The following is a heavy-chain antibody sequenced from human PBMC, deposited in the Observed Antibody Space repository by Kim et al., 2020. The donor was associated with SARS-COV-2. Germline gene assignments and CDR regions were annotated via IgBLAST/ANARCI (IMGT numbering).Heavy chain of an antibody. CDR3: ARSMVITIFGVVPAEFDP. Sequence: SETLSLTCAVYGGSFSGYYWSWIRQPPGKGLEWIGEINHSGRTNYNPSLKSRVTISVDTSKNQFSLKLSSVTAADTAVYYCARSMVITIFGVVPAEFDPWGQGTLVTVSS. CDR1: GGSFSGYY. J-gene: IGHJ5*02. V-gene: IGHV4-34*01. CDR2: INHSGRT. D-gene: IGHD3-3*01.